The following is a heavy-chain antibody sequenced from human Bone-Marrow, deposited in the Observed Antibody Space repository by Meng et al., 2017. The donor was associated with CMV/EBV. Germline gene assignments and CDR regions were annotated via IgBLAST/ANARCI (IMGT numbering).Heavy chain of an antibody. CDR2: INHSGST. D-gene: IGHD1-7*01. CDR3: ARSPGNWNLITRYFDL. CDR1: GGSFSGYY. J-gene: IGHJ2*01. V-gene: IGHV4-34*01. Sequence: SETLSLTCAVYGGSFSGYYWSWIRQPPGKGLEWIGEINHSGSTNYNPSLKSLVTISVDTSKNQFSLKLSSVTAADTAVYYCARSPGNWNLITRYFDLWGRGTLVTVSS.